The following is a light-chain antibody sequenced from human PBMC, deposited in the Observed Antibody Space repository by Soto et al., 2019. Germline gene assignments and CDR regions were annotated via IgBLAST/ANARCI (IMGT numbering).Light chain of an antibody. Sequence: QSVMTQPPSVSAAPGQKVTISCSGSSSNIGGXSVSWYQQLPXTAPKLLIYDDNKRPSGIPDRFSGSKSGTSATLGITGXXTGDEADYYCGSWDXXXSAXVFGTXTKVTVL. V-gene: IGLV1-51*01. CDR1: SSNIGGXS. CDR3: GSWDXXXSAXV. J-gene: IGLJ1*01. CDR2: DDN.